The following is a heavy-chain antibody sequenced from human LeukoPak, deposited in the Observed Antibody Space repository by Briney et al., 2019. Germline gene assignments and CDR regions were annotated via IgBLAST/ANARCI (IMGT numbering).Heavy chain of an antibody. D-gene: IGHD6-13*01. V-gene: IGHV3-30*18. CDR3: VKDMKIKAAGYYFDY. J-gene: IGHJ4*02. CDR2: IANDGRDK. Sequence: GGSLRLSCAASGFTFSDYDMHWVRQAPGKGLEWVAVIANDGRDKKYADSVRGRFTISRDNSKNTVYLQMYSLRAEDTAVFYCVKDMKIKAAGYYFDYWGQGTLVTVSS. CDR1: GFTFSDYD.